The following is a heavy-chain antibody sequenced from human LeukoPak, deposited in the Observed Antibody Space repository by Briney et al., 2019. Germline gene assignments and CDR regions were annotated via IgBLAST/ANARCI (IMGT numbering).Heavy chain of an antibody. CDR2: IYSGGNT. V-gene: IGHV3-53*01. CDR3: ARDLVGDH. D-gene: IGHD1-26*01. Sequence: GGSLRLSCAASGFTVSNNYMSWVRQAPGKGLEWVSVIYSGGNTYYADSVKGRFTISRDNSKNTLSLQMNSLRAEDTAVYYCARDLVGDHWGQGTLVTVSS. CDR1: GFTVSNNY. J-gene: IGHJ4*02.